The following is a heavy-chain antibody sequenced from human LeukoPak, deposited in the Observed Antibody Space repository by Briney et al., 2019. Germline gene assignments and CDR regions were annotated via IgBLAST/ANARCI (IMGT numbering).Heavy chain of an antibody. Sequence: GGSLRLSCAASGFTLITYSMNWVRQAPGKGLEWVSYISSSSDTIYYADSVKGRFTISRDNAKNSLYLQMNSLRAEDTAVYYCARGRPSIAVAGTGWFDPWGQGTLVTVSS. V-gene: IGHV3-48*04. J-gene: IGHJ5*02. CDR2: ISSSSDTI. CDR3: ARGRPSIAVAGTGWFDP. D-gene: IGHD6-19*01. CDR1: GFTLITYS.